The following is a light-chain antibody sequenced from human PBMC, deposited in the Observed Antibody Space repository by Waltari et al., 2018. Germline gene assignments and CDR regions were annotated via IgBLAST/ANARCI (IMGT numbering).Light chain of an antibody. V-gene: IGKV4-1*01. Sequence: ELTQSPDSLPVTLGERATINCKSSQSVLYRSNYKNYLAWFQQKPGQPPKLLIRWASTRESGVPDRFSGSGSDTDFTLTISSLQAEDEAVYYCQQYLTLPYSFGQGTKLEIK. CDR1: QSVLYRSNYKNY. J-gene: IGKJ2*03. CDR3: QQYLTLPYS. CDR2: WAS.